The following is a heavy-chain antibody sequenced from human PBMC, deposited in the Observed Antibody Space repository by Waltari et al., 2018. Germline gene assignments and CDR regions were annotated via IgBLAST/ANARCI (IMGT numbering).Heavy chain of an antibody. CDR3: ARKGDTSGWYSWFDP. V-gene: IGHV4-59*11. CDR2: IYYSGST. CDR1: GGSISSHY. Sequence: QVQLQESGPGLVKPSETLSLTCTVSGGSISSHYWSWIRQPPGKGLEWIGYIYYSGSTNYNPSRKSRVTISVDTSKNQFSLKLSSVTAADTAVYYCARKGDTSGWYSWFDPWGQGTLVTVSS. J-gene: IGHJ5*02. D-gene: IGHD6-19*01.